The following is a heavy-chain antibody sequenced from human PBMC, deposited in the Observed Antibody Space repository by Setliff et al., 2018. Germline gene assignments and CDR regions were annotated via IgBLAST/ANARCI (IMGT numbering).Heavy chain of an antibody. V-gene: IGHV1-69*05. CDR1: GGTFSSNG. CDR3: ARGPPDFVVVPAAAKFDF. D-gene: IGHD2-2*01. CDR2: TIPIFGTA. J-gene: IGHJ4*02. Sequence: SVKVSCKAAGGTFSSNGISWVRQAPGQGLEWMGGTIPIFGTANYAHKFQGRVTIITDESTSTSYMELRSLRSDDTAVYYCARGPPDFVVVPAAAKFDFWGQGTLVTVSS.